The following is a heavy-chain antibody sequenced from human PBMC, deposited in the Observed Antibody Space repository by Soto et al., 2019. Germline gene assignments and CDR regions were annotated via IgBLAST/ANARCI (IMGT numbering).Heavy chain of an antibody. D-gene: IGHD2-21*01. CDR2: IIPIFGTA. CDR1: GGAFSSYA. J-gene: IGHJ4*02. Sequence: SLRVAWQGSGGAFSSYAISWVRQAPGQGLEWMGGIIPIFGTANYAQKFQGRVTITADESTSTAYMELSSLRSEDTAVYYCARDTQRQLLWGQGTLVTVSS. V-gene: IGHV1-69*01. CDR3: ARDTQRQLL.